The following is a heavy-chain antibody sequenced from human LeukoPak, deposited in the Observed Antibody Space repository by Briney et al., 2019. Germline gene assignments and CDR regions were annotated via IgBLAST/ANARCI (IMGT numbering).Heavy chain of an antibody. D-gene: IGHD6-19*01. CDR1: GYTFTSYY. V-gene: IGHV1-46*01. J-gene: IGHJ6*02. Sequence: ASVKASCKASGYTFTSYYMHWVRQAPGQGLEWMGITNPSGGSTSYAQKFQGRVTMTRDTSTSTVYMELSSLRSEDTAVYYCARELAVAGTVTYYYGMDVWGQGTTVTVSS. CDR3: ARELAVAGTVTYYYGMDV. CDR2: TNPSGGST.